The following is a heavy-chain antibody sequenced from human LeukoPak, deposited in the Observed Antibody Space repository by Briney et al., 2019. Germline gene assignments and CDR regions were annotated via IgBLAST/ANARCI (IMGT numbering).Heavy chain of an antibody. CDR2: ISGSGGST. V-gene: IGHV3-23*01. D-gene: IGHD4-4*01. CDR3: AKIEVIQYQPRYFFDY. Sequence: SGGSLRLSCAASGFTFSSYAMSWVRQAPGKGLEWVSAISGSGGSTYYADSVKGRFTISRDNSKNTLYLQMNSPRAEDTAVYYCAKIEVIQYQPRYFFDYWGQGTLVTVSS. J-gene: IGHJ4*02. CDR1: GFTFSSYA.